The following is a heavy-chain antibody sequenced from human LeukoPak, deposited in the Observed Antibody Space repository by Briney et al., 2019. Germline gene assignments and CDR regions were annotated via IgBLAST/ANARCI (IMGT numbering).Heavy chain of an antibody. D-gene: IGHD6-13*01. CDR3: ARPLYSSSWYLGA. CDR1: GGSISSYY. J-gene: IGHJ4*02. Sequence: SETLSLTCTVSGGSISSYYWSWIRQPPGKGLEWIGYIYYSGSTNYNPSLKSRVTISVDTSKNQLSLKLSSVTAADTAVYYCARPLYSSSWYLGAWGQGTLVTVSS. CDR2: IYYSGST. V-gene: IGHV4-59*08.